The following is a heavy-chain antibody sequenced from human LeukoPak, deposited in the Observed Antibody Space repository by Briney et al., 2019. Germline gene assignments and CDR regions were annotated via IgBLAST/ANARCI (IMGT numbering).Heavy chain of an antibody. CDR1: GGSISSYY. Sequence: SETLSLTCTVSGGSISSYYWSWIRQPPGKGLEWIGYIYYSGTTNYNPSLRSRVTISVDTSKNQLSLKLSSVTAADTAVYYCAIIVPYNYGYVDSWGQGTLVTVSS. D-gene: IGHD5-18*01. V-gene: IGHV4-59*03. J-gene: IGHJ4*02. CDR2: IYYSGTT. CDR3: AIIVPYNYGYVDS.